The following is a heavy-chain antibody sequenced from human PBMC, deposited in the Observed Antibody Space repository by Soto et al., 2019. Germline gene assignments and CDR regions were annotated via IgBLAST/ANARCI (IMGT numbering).Heavy chain of an antibody. J-gene: IGHJ4*02. CDR3: AKDRGPYYYDSSGSHFGY. Sequence: GGSLRLSCAASGFTFSSYGMHWVRQAPGKRLEWVAVISYDGSNKYYADSVKGRFTISRDNSKNTLYLQMNSLRAEDTAVYYCAKDRGPYYYDSSGSHFGYWGQGTLVTVSS. D-gene: IGHD3-22*01. CDR2: ISYDGSNK. V-gene: IGHV3-30*18. CDR1: GFTFSSYG.